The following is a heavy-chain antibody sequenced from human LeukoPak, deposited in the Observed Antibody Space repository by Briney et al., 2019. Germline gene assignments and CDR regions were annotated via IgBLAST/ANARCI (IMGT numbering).Heavy chain of an antibody. D-gene: IGHD3-3*01. CDR1: GFTFDDYA. CDR2: ISWDSGSI. Sequence: GGSLRLSCAASGFTFDDYAMHWVRQAPGKGLEWVSGISWDSGSIDYADSVKGRFTMSRDNSKNTLYLQMNSLRAEDTAVYYCARGGISIFAVVIYMDVWGKGTTVTVSS. J-gene: IGHJ6*03. CDR3: ARGGISIFAVVIYMDV. V-gene: IGHV3-9*01.